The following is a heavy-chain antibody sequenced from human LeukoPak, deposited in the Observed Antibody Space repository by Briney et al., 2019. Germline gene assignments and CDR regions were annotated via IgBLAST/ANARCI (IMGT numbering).Heavy chain of an antibody. CDR3: AREGLDY. J-gene: IGHJ4*02. V-gene: IGHV1-8*03. CDR1: GYTFSNYD. Sequence: ASVKVSCKASGYTFSNYDINWVRQATGQGLEWMGYMNPNSDKTGYAQRFQGRITITSDTSRSTAYMELSSLTSEDTAVYYCAREGLDYWGQGTLVTVSS. CDR2: MNPNSDKT.